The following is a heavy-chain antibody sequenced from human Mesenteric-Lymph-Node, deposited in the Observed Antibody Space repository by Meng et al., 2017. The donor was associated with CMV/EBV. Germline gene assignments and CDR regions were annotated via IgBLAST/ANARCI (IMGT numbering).Heavy chain of an antibody. J-gene: IGHJ4*02. CDR2: INPKTGCR. D-gene: IGHD3-9*01. CDR3: ARDRDTDWYSPFDY. V-gene: IGHV1-2*06. Sequence: QVQLVQSGASVKKPGASVGVSCKASGYTFIDYYINWVRRAPGQGLEWMGRINPKTGCRSYAQNCQGRVTMTRDTSINTAYMEVNRLNSDDTAMYYCARDRDTDWYSPFDYWGPGTLVTVSS. CDR1: GYTFIDYY.